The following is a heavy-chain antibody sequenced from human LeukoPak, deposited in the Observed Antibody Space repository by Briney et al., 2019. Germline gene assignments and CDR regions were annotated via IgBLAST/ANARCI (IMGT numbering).Heavy chain of an antibody. J-gene: IGHJ4*02. D-gene: IGHD1-26*01. CDR1: GFTFSSYS. Sequence: GGSPRLSCAASGFTFSSYSMNWVRQAPGKGLEWVSSISSSSSYIYYADSVKGRFTISRDNAKNSLYLQMNSLRAEDTAVYYCARAGLLRTFDYWGQGTLVTVSS. CDR2: ISSSSSYI. V-gene: IGHV3-21*01. CDR3: ARAGLLRTFDY.